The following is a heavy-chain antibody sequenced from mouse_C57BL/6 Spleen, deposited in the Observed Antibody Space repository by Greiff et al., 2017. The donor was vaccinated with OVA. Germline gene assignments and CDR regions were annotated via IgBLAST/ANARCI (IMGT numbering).Heavy chain of an antibody. Sequence: QVHVKQPGAELVKPGASVKLSCKASGYTFTSYWMHWVKQRPGRGLEWIGRIDPNSGGTKYNEKFKSKATLTVDKPSSTAYMQLSSLTSEDSAVYYCARWGVLRYYWYFEVWGTGTTVTVSS. D-gene: IGHD1-1*01. V-gene: IGHV1-72*01. J-gene: IGHJ1*03. CDR3: ARWGVLRYYWYFEV. CDR2: IDPNSGGT. CDR1: GYTFTSYW.